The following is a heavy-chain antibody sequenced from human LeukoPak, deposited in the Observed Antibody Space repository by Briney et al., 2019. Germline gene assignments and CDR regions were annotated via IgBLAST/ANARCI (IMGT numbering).Heavy chain of an antibody. Sequence: GGSLRLSCAASGFTFSSYGMHWVRQAPGKGLEWVAFIRYDGSNKYYADSVKGRFTISRDNSKNTLYLQMNSLRAEDTAVYYCAKDDLWFGESPTPNWFDPWGQGTLVTVSS. CDR2: IRYDGSNK. D-gene: IGHD3-10*01. V-gene: IGHV3-30*02. CDR3: AKDDLWFGESPTPNWFDP. CDR1: GFTFSSYG. J-gene: IGHJ5*02.